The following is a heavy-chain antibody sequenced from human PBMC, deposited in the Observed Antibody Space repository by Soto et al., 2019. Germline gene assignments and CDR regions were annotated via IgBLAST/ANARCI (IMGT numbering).Heavy chain of an antibody. Sequence: PSETLSLTCAVYGGSFSGYYWSWIRQPPGKGLEWIGEINHSGSTNYNPSLKSRVTISVDTSKNQFSLKLSSVTAADTAVYYCARGLYYDFWSGYGAHNWFDPWGQGTLVTVSS. CDR2: INHSGST. CDR1: GGSFSGYY. D-gene: IGHD3-3*01. J-gene: IGHJ5*02. CDR3: ARGLYYDFWSGYGAHNWFDP. V-gene: IGHV4-34*01.